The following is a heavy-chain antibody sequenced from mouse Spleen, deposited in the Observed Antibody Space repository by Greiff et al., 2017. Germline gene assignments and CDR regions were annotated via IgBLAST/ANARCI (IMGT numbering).Heavy chain of an antibody. J-gene: IGHJ4*01. V-gene: IGHV1-26*01. Sequence: EVQLQQSGPELVKPGASVKISCKASGYTFTDYYMNWVKQSHGKSLEWIGDINPNNGGTSYNQKFKGKATLTVDKSSSTAYMELRSLTSEDSAVYYCASGDDGYPLAMDYWGQGTSVTVSS. CDR3: ASGDDGYPLAMDY. CDR2: INPNNGGT. CDR1: GYTFTDYY. D-gene: IGHD2-3*01.